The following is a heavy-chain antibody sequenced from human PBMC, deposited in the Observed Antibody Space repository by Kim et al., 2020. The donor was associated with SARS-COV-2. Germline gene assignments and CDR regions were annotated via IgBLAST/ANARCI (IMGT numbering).Heavy chain of an antibody. CDR2: ISSSSSTI. CDR3: ARDPLGGCGGDCYSDWFDP. V-gene: IGHV3-48*02. Sequence: GGSLRLSCAVSGFTFSSYSMNWVRQAPGKGLEWVSYISSSSSTIYYADSVKGRFTISRDNAKNSLYLQMNSLRDEDTAVYYCARDPLGGCGGDCYSDWFDPWGQGTLVTVSS. CDR1: GFTFSSYS. D-gene: IGHD2-21*02. J-gene: IGHJ5*02.